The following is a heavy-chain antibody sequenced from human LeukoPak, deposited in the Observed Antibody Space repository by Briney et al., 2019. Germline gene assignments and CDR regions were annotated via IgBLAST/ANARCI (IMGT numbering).Heavy chain of an antibody. D-gene: IGHD2-15*01. CDR2: INPNGGGT. CDR3: ARSESCSGGSCYSPFYYYYYGMDV. Sequence: ASVKVSCKASGYAFTGYYMHWVRQAPGQGLEWMGWINPNGGGTNYAQKFQGRVTMTRDTSISTAYMELSRLRSDDTAVYYCARSESCSGGSCYSPFYYYYYGMDVWGQGTTVTVSS. CDR1: GYAFTGYY. J-gene: IGHJ6*02. V-gene: IGHV1-2*02.